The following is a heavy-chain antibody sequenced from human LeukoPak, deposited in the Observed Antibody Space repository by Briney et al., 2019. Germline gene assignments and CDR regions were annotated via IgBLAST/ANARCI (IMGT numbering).Heavy chain of an antibody. V-gene: IGHV3-48*03. CDR2: ISSSGSTI. CDR1: GFTFSSYE. J-gene: IGHJ4*02. CDR3: AKDGDIVGASGFDY. D-gene: IGHD1-26*01. Sequence: GGSLRLSCAASGFTFSSYEMNWVRQAPGKGLEWVSYISSSGSTIYYADSVKGRFTISRDNSKNTLYLQMNSLRAEDTAVYYCAKDGDIVGASGFDYWGQGTLVTVSS.